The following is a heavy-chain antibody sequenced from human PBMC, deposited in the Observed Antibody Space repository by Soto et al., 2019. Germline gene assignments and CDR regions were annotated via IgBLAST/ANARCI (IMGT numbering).Heavy chain of an antibody. D-gene: IGHD6-19*01. CDR1: GFSLTSNAVG. Sequence: QITLKESGPTLVKPTQTLTLTCTFSGFSLTSNAVGVGWFRQPPGKALEWLALIYWDDDNHYSPSLKSRLTFTEDTSKNQVVLIMTNMDPADTATYYCAHGSGWLFDFWGQGTLVTVSS. V-gene: IGHV2-5*02. J-gene: IGHJ4*02. CDR3: AHGSGWLFDF. CDR2: IYWDDDN.